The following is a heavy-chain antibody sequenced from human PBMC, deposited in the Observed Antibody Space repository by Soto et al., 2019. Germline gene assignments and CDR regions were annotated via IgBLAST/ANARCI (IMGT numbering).Heavy chain of an antibody. CDR1: GAAINSGDYY. CDR2: IYYSGST. Sequence: SETLSLTCTGSGAAINSGDYYWSWIRQPPGKGLEWIGHIYYSGSTYYNPSLKSRAGISVDSSKSQVSLKLTSVTAEDTAVYFCARILMIDYRLDYWGKGVLVTVSS. D-gene: IGHD2-21*01. CDR3: ARILMIDYRLDY. V-gene: IGHV4-30-4*01. J-gene: IGHJ4*02.